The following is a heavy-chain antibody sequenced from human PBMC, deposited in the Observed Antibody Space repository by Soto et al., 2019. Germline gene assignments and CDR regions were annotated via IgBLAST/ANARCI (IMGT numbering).Heavy chain of an antibody. D-gene: IGHD6-6*01. CDR1: GDSVSSGSYY. J-gene: IGHJ4*02. CDR2: IYYSGST. V-gene: IGHV4-61*01. CDR3: VRGTGGQLVFDY. Sequence: PSETLSLTCTVSGDSVSSGSYYWSWIRQPPGKGLEWIGYIYYSGSTNYNPSLKSRVTISVDTSENQFSLKLSSVTAADTAVYYCVRGTGGQLVFDYWGQGTLVTVS.